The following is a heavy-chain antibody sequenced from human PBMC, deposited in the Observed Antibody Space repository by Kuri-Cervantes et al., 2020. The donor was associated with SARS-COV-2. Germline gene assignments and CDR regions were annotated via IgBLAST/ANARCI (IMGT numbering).Heavy chain of an antibody. V-gene: IGHV1-8*02. D-gene: IGHD4-23*01. Sequence: ASVKVSCKASGYTFTSCDINWVRQATGQGLEWMGWMNPNSGNTGYAQNFQGRVTMTEDTSTDTAYMELSSLRSEDTAIYYCATEDNGNSPLDYWGQGTLVTVSS. CDR1: GYTFTSCD. CDR3: ATEDNGNSPLDY. J-gene: IGHJ4*02. CDR2: MNPNSGNT.